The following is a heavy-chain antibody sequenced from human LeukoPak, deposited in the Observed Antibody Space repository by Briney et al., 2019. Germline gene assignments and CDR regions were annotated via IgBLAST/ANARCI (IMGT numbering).Heavy chain of an antibody. CDR3: ARQGPGYCGGTSCYGVAY. D-gene: IGHD2-2*01. Sequence: ASVKVSCKASGYTFTSYDINWVRQATGHGLEWMGWINTNTGNPTYAQGFTGRFVFSLDTSVSTAYLQISSLKAEDTAVYYCARQGPGYCGGTSCYGVAYWGQGTLVTVSS. J-gene: IGHJ4*02. V-gene: IGHV7-4-1*02. CDR1: GYTFTSYD. CDR2: INTNTGNP.